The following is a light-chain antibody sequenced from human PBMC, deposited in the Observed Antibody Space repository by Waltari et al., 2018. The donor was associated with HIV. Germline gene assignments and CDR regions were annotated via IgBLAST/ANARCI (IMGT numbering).Light chain of an antibody. CDR2: DAS. Sequence: EIVFTQSPATLSLSGGERATLSCRASQSVSRYLDWYQQKHGQAPRLLIYDASNTATGTPARFSGSGSGTDFTLTISSLEPEDFAVYYCQQRSNWPPTFGQGTKVEIK. CDR3: QQRSNWPPT. CDR1: QSVSRY. J-gene: IGKJ1*01. V-gene: IGKV3-11*01.